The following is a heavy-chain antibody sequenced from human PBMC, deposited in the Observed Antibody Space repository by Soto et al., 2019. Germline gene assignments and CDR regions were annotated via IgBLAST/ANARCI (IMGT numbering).Heavy chain of an antibody. D-gene: IGHD4-17*01. J-gene: IGHJ6*02. CDR2: ISGSGGST. CDR3: AKGGRLYYYGMDV. CDR1: GFTFSSYA. Sequence: EVQLLESGGGLVQPGGSLRLSCAASGFTFSSYAMSWVRQAPGKGLEWVSAISGSGGSTYYADSVKGRFTISRDNSKNTLYLQMNSLRAEDTVVYYCAKGGRLYYYGMDVWGQGTTVTVSS. V-gene: IGHV3-23*01.